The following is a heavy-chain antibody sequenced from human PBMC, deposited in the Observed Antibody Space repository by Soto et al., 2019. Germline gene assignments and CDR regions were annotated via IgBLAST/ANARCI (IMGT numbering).Heavy chain of an antibody. CDR1: GFTFRSYW. V-gene: IGHV3-74*01. CDR3: ARGERGGFDI. Sequence: PGGSLRLSCAASGFTFRSYWMQWVRQVPGKGLVWVSHIHSDGTTTTYADSVKGRFTTSRDNAKNSLYLQMNSLRAEDTAVYYCARGERGGFDIWGQGTKVTVSS. CDR2: IHSDGTTT. D-gene: IGHD1-26*01. J-gene: IGHJ3*02.